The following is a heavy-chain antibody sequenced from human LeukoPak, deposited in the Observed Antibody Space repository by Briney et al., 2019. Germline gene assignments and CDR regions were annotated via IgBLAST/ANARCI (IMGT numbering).Heavy chain of an antibody. V-gene: IGHV3-48*02. Sequence: GGSLRLSCVASGFTFGSYSMNWVRQAPGKGREWVSYISSGSSIMYYADSVKGRFSISRDNAKNSLCLQMNSLRDEDTAVYYCARVGTTGIDFDYWGQGTLVTVSS. D-gene: IGHD1-1*01. CDR1: GFTFGSYS. CDR2: ISSGSSIM. J-gene: IGHJ4*02. CDR3: ARVGTTGIDFDY.